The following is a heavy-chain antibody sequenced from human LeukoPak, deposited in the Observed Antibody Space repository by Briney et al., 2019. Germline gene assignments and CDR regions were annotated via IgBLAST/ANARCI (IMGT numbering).Heavy chain of an antibody. CDR3: ARGNSRVRGYDY. CDR2: IYTSGST. D-gene: IGHD3-22*01. CDR1: GGSISSGSYY. J-gene: IGHJ4*02. Sequence: PSETLSLTCTVSGGSISSGSYYWSWIRQPAGKGLEWIGRIYTSGSTNYNPSLKSRVTISVDTSKNQFSLKLSSVTAADTAVYYCARGNSRVRGYDYWGQGTLVTVSS. V-gene: IGHV4-61*02.